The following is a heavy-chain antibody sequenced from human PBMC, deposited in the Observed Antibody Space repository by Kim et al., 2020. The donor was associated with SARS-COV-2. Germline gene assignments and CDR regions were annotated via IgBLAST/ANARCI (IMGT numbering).Heavy chain of an antibody. D-gene: IGHD3-22*01. CDR2: MNPNSGNT. Sequence: ASVKVSCKASGYTFTSYDINWVRQATGQGLEWMGWMNPNSGNTGYAQKFQGRVTMTRNTSISTAYMELSSLRSEDTAVYYCARGVKTMIVVVITPYYYYYMDVWGKGTTVTVSS. CDR1: GYTFTSYD. J-gene: IGHJ6*03. CDR3: ARGVKTMIVVVITPYYYYYMDV. V-gene: IGHV1-8*01.